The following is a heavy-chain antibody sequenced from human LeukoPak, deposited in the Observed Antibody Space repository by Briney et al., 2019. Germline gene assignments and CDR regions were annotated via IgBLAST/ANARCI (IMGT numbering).Heavy chain of an antibody. CDR2: ISDDGRHN. CDR3: ARVYLERLPAGYFDY. J-gene: IGHJ4*02. D-gene: IGHD2-8*01. Sequence: GGSLRLSCAASGFTVSSNYMSWVRQAPGKGLEWVAVISDDGRHNYYADSVKGRFTISRDNSKSTLYLQMNSLRDDDSAAYFCARVYLERLPAGYFDYWGQGTQVTVSS. V-gene: IGHV3-30*03. CDR1: GFTVSSNY.